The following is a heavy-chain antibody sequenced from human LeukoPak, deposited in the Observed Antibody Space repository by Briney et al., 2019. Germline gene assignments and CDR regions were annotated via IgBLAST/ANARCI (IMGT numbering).Heavy chain of an antibody. CDR3: ARDRSSWRSGHFDY. D-gene: IGHD6-13*01. J-gene: IGHJ4*02. CDR2: IYPRDGST. CDR1: GYTFTSNY. V-gene: IGHV1-46*01. Sequence: ASVKVSCKASGYTFTSNYIHWVRQAPGQGLEWMGMIYPRDGSTSYAQKFQGRVTVTRDTSASTAYMVLSSLRSEDTAVYYCARDRSSWRSGHFDYWGQGTLVTVSS.